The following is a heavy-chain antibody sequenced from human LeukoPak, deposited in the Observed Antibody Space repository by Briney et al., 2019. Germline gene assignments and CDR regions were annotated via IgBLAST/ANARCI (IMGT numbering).Heavy chain of an antibody. CDR3: ARDLTARPYGSGSFDF. Sequence: GGSLTLSCAASGFTFSTYWMSWVRQAPGKGLEGVAHIKQDGSEKYYVDSVKGRFTISRDNAKNSLFLQMKSLRPHDTAVYYCARDLTARPYGSGSFDFWGQGTLITVSS. V-gene: IGHV3-7*01. CDR2: IKQDGSEK. D-gene: IGHD3-10*01. CDR1: GFTFSTYW. J-gene: IGHJ4*02.